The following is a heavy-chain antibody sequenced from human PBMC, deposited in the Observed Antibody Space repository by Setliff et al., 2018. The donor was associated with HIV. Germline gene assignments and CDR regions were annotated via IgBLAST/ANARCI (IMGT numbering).Heavy chain of an antibody. CDR1: GYTFTSYA. CDR3: ASATPDYSGSYYSDY. CDR2: INAGNGNT. Sequence: ASVKVSCKASGYTFTSYAMHGVRQAPGQRLEWMGWINAGNGNTKYSQKFQGRVTITRDTSARTAYMELSSLGSEDTAVYYCASATPDYSGSYYSDYWGQGTLVTVSS. J-gene: IGHJ4*02. D-gene: IGHD1-26*01. V-gene: IGHV1-3*01.